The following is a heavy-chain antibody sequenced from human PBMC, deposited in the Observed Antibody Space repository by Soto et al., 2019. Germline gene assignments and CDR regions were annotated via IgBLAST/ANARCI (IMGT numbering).Heavy chain of an antibody. CDR2: IYYSGST. Sequence: SETLSLTCTVSGGSISSGDYYWSWIRQPPGKGLEWIGYIYYSGSTNYNPSLKSRVTISVDTSRNQFSLKLSSVTAADTAVYYCARDSGSGYVRGYGMDVWGQGTTVTVSS. CDR1: GGSISSGDYY. V-gene: IGHV4-61*08. CDR3: ARDSGSGYVRGYGMDV. D-gene: IGHD5-12*01. J-gene: IGHJ6*02.